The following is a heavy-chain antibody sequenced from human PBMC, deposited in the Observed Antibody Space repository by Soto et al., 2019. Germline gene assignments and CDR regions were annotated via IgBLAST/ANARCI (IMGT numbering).Heavy chain of an antibody. CDR3: ARDGQWLPRDGLRSSYYFDY. J-gene: IGHJ4*02. CDR1: GFNFSSYV. Sequence: QVQLVESGVGVVQPGRSLRLSCAASGFNFSSYVMHWVRQAPGKGLERVAVIWYDGGNKYYADSVKGRFTISRDNSKNTLYLQMNSLRAEDTAVYYCARDGQWLPRDGLRSSYYFDYWGQGTLVTVSS. D-gene: IGHD6-19*01. V-gene: IGHV3-33*01. CDR2: IWYDGGNK.